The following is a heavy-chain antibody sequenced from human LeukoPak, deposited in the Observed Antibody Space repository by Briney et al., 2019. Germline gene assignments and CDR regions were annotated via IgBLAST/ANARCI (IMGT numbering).Heavy chain of an antibody. CDR3: ARDPWGYGPGAFDI. J-gene: IGHJ3*02. V-gene: IGHV3-30-3*01. D-gene: IGHD3-16*01. Sequence: SYDGRNKYYADSVKGRFTISRDNSKNTLYLQMNSLRAEDTAVYYCARDPWGYGPGAFDIWGQGTMVTVSS. CDR2: SYDGRNK.